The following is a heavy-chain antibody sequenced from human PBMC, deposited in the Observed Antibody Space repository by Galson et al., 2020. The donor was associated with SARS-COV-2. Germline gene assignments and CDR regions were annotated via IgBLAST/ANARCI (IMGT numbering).Heavy chain of an antibody. CDR3: ARDLVGTGEMDY. CDR1: GFTFSSYG. J-gene: IGHJ4*02. V-gene: IGHV3-33*01. D-gene: IGHD1-26*01. Sequence: GGSLRLSCAASGFTFSSYGMHWVRQAPGKGLEWVAVIWYVGSNKYYADSVKGRFTISRDNSKNTLYLQMNSLRAEDTAVYYCARDLVGTGEMDYWGQGTLVTVSS. CDR2: IWYVGSNK.